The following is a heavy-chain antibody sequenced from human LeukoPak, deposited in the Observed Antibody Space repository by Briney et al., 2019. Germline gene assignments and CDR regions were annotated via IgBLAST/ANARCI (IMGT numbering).Heavy chain of an antibody. CDR2: IRYDGSNK. CDR3: GKESRVVMDY. Sequence: YPGGSLRLSCAASGFTFNSYGIHWVRQAPGKGLEWVAFIRYDGSNKYYADSVKGRFTISRDNSKNTLYLQMNSLRVEDTAVYYCGKESRVVMDYWGQGTLVTVFS. V-gene: IGHV3-30*02. D-gene: IGHD3-22*01. CDR1: GFTFNSYG. J-gene: IGHJ4*02.